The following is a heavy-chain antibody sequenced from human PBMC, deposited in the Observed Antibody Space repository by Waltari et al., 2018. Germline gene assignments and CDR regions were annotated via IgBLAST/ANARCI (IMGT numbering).Heavy chain of an antibody. CDR3: ARVFGYYYYYMDV. D-gene: IGHD3-3*01. CDR2: INDSGRT. CDR1: GGSLSGYH. J-gene: IGHJ6*03. V-gene: IGHV4-34*02. Sequence: QVQLQQWGAGLLKPSETLSLTCDVSGGSLSGYHWTWFRQPPGKGLEWIWEINDSGRTTYNPSLESRVTVSIDTANNQFSLRVRSVTAADTAVYYCARVFGYYYYYMDVWGKGTTVTISS.